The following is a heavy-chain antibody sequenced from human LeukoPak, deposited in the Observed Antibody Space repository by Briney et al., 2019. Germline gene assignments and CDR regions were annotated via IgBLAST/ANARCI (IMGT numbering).Heavy chain of an antibody. V-gene: IGHV4-39*01. CDR3: ARWVDLTVY. J-gene: IGHJ4*02. Sequence: SETLSLTCTVSGGSISSSDYYWGWIRQPPGKGLEWIGSFDHTGTTYYNPSLKSRVTTSVDTSNNQFPLRLSSVTAADTAVYYCARWVDLTVYWGQGTLVTVSS. CDR2: FDHTGTT. D-gene: IGHD3-9*01. CDR1: GGSISSSDYY.